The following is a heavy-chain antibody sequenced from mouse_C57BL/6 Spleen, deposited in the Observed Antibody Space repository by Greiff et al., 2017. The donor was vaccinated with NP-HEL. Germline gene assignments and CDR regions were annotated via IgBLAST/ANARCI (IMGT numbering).Heavy chain of an antibody. CDR2: IDPEDGET. V-gene: IGHV14-2*01. Sequence: VQLQQSGAELVKPGASVKLSCTASGFNIKDYYMHWVKQRTEQGLEWIGRIDPEDGETKYAPKCQGKATITADTSSNTAYLQLISLTSEDTAVYYCARSNYGDYWGQGTTLTVSS. CDR3: ARSNYGDY. D-gene: IGHD2-5*01. CDR1: GFNIKDYY. J-gene: IGHJ2*01.